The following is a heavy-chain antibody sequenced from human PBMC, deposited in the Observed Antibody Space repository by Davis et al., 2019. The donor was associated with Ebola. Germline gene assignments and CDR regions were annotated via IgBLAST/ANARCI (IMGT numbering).Heavy chain of an antibody. CDR3: AGSSEDGIQDYYFDY. V-gene: IGHV4-34*01. CDR2: INHSGST. D-gene: IGHD1-26*01. CDR1: GGSFSGYY. Sequence: MPSETLSLTCAVYGGSFSGYYWSWIRQPPGKGLEWIGEINHSGSTNYNPSLKSRVTISVDTSKNQFSLKLSSVTAADTAVYYCAGSSEDGIQDYYFDYWGQGTLVTVSS. J-gene: IGHJ4*02.